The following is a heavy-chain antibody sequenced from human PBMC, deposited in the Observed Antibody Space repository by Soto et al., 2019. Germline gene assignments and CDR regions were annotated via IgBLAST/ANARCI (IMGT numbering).Heavy chain of an antibody. CDR3: AKASSTSIIRDAFDI. Sequence: GESLKISCAASGFTFSTYAMSWVRQAPGKGLEWVSAISASGGTSYYADSVKGRFTISRDNSKDTLYLQMNSLRPEDTAVFYCAKASSTSIIRDAFDIWGQGTMVTVSS. J-gene: IGHJ3*02. CDR2: ISASGGTS. V-gene: IGHV3-23*01. CDR1: GFTFSTYA. D-gene: IGHD2-2*01.